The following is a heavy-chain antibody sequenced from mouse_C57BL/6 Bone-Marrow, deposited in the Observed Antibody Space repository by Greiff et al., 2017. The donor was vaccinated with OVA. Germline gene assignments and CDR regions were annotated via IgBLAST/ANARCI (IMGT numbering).Heavy chain of an antibody. CDR3: ARSAWDNFDY. Sequence: VKLMESGAELARPGASVKLSCKASGYTFTSYGISWVKQRTGQGLEWIGEIYPRSGNTYYNEKFKGKATLTADKSSSTAYMELRSLTSEDSSVYFCARSAWDNFDYWGQGTTLTVSS. CDR1: GYTFTSYG. D-gene: IGHD4-1*01. CDR2: IYPRSGNT. V-gene: IGHV1-81*01. J-gene: IGHJ2*01.